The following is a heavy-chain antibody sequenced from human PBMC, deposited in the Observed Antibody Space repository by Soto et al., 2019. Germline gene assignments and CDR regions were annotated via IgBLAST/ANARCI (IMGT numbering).Heavy chain of an antibody. V-gene: IGHV3-11*01. J-gene: IGHJ5*02. Sequence: AGGSLRLSCAASGFTFSDYYMSGIRQAPGKGLEWVSYTSSSGSTIYYADSVKGRFTISRDNAKNSLYLQMNSLRAEDTAVYYCARGREYCSGGSCRNWFDPWGQGTLVTVSS. D-gene: IGHD2-15*01. CDR2: TSSSGSTI. CDR1: GFTFSDYY. CDR3: ARGREYCSGGSCRNWFDP.